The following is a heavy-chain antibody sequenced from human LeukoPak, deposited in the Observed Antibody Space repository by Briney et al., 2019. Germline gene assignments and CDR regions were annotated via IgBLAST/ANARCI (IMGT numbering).Heavy chain of an antibody. CDR1: GFTFSSYG. Sequence: PGGSLRLSCAASGFTFSSYGMHWVRQAPGKGLEWVSSISTSSRYIYYADSVKGRFTISRDNAKTSIYLQMNSLRAEDTAVYYCAPLGVLISGYRAFDIWGQGTMVAVSS. V-gene: IGHV3-21*01. CDR3: APLGVLISGYRAFDI. D-gene: IGHD3-3*01. CDR2: ISTSSRYI. J-gene: IGHJ3*02.